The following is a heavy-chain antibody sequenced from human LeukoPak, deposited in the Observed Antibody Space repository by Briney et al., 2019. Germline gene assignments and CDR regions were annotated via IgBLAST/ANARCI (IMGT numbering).Heavy chain of an antibody. CDR1: GGSISSSNW. D-gene: IGHD1-1*01. Sequence: SGTLSLTCAVSGGSISSSNWWSWVRQPPGKGLEWIGEIYHSGSTNYNPSLKSRVTISVDKSKNQFSLNLSSVTAADTAVYYCAGGSHWNQLHYFDYWGQGTLVTVSS. J-gene: IGHJ4*02. CDR3: AGGSHWNQLHYFDY. CDR2: IYHSGST. V-gene: IGHV4-4*02.